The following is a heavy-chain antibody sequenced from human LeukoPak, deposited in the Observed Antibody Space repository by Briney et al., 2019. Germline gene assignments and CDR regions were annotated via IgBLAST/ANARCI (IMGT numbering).Heavy chain of an antibody. D-gene: IGHD3-22*01. CDR2: ISWNSDLI. J-gene: IGHJ4*02. Sequence: GRSLRLSCAASGFTFDDYAMHWVRQAPGKGLEWVSGISWNSDLIDYADSVKGRFTISRDNAKNSLYLQMNSLRAEDAALYYCAKSLSSITMIDYFDCWGQGTLVTVSS. V-gene: IGHV3-9*01. CDR1: GFTFDDYA. CDR3: AKSLSSITMIDYFDC.